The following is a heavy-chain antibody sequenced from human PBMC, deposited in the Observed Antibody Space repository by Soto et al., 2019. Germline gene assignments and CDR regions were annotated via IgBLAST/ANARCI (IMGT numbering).Heavy chain of an antibody. Sequence: EVQLLESGGGLVQPGGSLRLSCAASGFTFSTYAMTWVRQAPGKGLEWVSFISDSGGRTYYADSVKGRFTISRDNSKNTLYLQMSSVRAEDTALYFCVKGGWLDHWGQGALVTVSS. D-gene: IGHD3-16*01. CDR2: ISDSGGRT. CDR3: VKGGWLDH. V-gene: IGHV3-23*01. J-gene: IGHJ5*02. CDR1: GFTFSTYA.